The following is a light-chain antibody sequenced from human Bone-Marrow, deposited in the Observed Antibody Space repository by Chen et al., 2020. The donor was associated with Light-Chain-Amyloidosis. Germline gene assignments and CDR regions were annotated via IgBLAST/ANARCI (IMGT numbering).Light chain of an antibody. V-gene: IGLV3-21*02. J-gene: IGLJ3*02. CDR3: QVWDRSSDRPV. Sequence: SYVLTQPSSVSLAPGQTATIACGGNNIGSPSVHWYQQPPGQAPLLVVYDDSDRPSGIPERLSGSNSGNTATLTISRVEAGDEADYYCQVWDRSSDRPVFGGGTKLTVL. CDR2: DDS. CDR1: NIGSPS.